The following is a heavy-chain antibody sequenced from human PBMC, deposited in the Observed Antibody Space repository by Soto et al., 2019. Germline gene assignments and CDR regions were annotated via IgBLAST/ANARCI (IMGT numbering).Heavy chain of an antibody. CDR3: ARGGGAARPAVYYMDV. CDR1: GGSFSGYY. D-gene: IGHD6-6*01. Sequence: QVQLQQWGAGLLKPSETLSLTCAVYGGSFSGYYWSWIRQPPGKGLEWIGEINHSGSTNYNPSLKSRVTISVDTSKNQFSLKLSSVTAADTAVYYCARGGGAARPAVYYMDVWGKGTTVTVSS. CDR2: INHSGST. V-gene: IGHV4-34*01. J-gene: IGHJ6*03.